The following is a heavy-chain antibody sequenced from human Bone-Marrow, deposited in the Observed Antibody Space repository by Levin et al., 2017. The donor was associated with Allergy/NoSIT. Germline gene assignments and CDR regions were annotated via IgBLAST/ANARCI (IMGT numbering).Heavy chain of an antibody. Sequence: PSETLSLTCAVYGGSFSGYYWSWIRQPPGKGLEWIGEINHSGSTNYKWIGELIQSGTTNYNPSLKSRVTISVDTSKKQFSLDLSSVTAADTAVYYCARGGGSKWSLDHWGQGTLVTVSS. CDR1: GGSFSGYY. CDR2: TNYKWIGELIQSGTT. V-gene: IGHV4-34*04. D-gene: IGHD2-15*01. J-gene: IGHJ4*02. CDR3: ARGGGSKWSLDH.